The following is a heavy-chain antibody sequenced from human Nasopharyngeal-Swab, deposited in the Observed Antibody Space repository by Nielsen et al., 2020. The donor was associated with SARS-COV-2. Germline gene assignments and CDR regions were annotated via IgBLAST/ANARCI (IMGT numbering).Heavy chain of an antibody. CDR1: GFTFTDYD. Sequence: GASLKISCAASGFTFTDYDLHWVRQVPGKGLEWVSAIGTARDTYYADSVKGRFTISRESAKNSFYLQMDGLGAGDTAVYYCARGGTYYDDSGYYYFDYWGLGTLVTVSS. V-gene: IGHV3-13*02. J-gene: IGHJ4*02. CDR2: IGTARDT. CDR3: ARGGTYYDDSGYYYFDY. D-gene: IGHD3-22*01.